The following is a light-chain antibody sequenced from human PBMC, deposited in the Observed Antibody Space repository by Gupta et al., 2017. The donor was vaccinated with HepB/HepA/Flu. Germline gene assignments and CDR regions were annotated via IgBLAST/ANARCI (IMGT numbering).Light chain of an antibody. V-gene: IGLV2-11*01. CDR1: SSAVGGYNY. Sequence: QSALTQPRSVSGSPGQSVTISCTGTSSAVGGYNYVSWYQQHPGKAPKLMIYDVSKRPAGVPDRFSGSKSGNTASLTISGLQAEEEADYYCCSYAGSYTYVFGTGTKVTVL. J-gene: IGLJ1*01. CDR3: CSYAGSYTYV. CDR2: DVS.